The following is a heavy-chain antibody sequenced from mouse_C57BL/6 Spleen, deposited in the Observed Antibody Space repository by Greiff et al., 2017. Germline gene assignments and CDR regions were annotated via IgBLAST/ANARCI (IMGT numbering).Heavy chain of an antibody. CDR3: ARGNYSKGFAY. V-gene: IGHV1-19*01. CDR1: GYTFTDYY. D-gene: IGHD2-5*01. CDR2: INPYNGGT. Sequence: DVKLQESGPVLVKPGASVKMSCKASGYTFTDYYMNWVKQSHGKSLERIGVINPYNGGTSYNQKFKGKATLTVDKSSSTAYMELNSLTSEDSAVYYCARGNYSKGFAYWGQGTLVTVSA. J-gene: IGHJ3*01.